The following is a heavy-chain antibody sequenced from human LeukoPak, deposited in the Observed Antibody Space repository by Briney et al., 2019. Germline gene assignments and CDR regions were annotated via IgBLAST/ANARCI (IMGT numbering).Heavy chain of an antibody. CDR1: GGSISSYY. CDR2: IYYSGST. D-gene: IGHD5-12*01. J-gene: IGHJ4*02. Sequence: RTSETLSLTCTVSGGSISSYYWSWIRQPPGKGLEWIGYIYYSGSTNYNPSLKSRVTISVDTSKNQFSLKLSSVTAADTAVYYCASGYSTTLGYWGQGTLVTVSS. V-gene: IGHV4-59*08. CDR3: ASGYSTTLGY.